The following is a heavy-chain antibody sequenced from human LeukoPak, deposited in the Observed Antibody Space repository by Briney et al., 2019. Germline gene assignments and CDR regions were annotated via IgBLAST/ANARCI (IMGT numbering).Heavy chain of an antibody. CDR2: ISGSGGST. D-gene: IGHD5-18*01. V-gene: IGHV3-23*01. Sequence: GGSLRLSCAASGFTFSSYAMSWVRQAPGKGLEWVSAISGSGGSTYYADSVKGRFTISRDNSLNTVHLQMNSLRAEDTAVYYCAKDPQLWWFDPWGQGTLVTVSS. J-gene: IGHJ5*02. CDR3: AKDPQLWWFDP. CDR1: GFTFSSYA.